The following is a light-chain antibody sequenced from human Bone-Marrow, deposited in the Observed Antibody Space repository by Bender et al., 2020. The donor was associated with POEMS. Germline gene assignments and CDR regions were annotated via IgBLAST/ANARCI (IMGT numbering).Light chain of an antibody. CDR2: DVS. Sequence: QSALTQPASVAASPGQSITISCTGTSSDVGAYKYVSWYQQHPGKAPKLMIYDVSNRPSGVSNRFSGSKSGNTASLTISWLQAEDEADYYCSSYTSSSTLEVVFGGGTKLTVL. V-gene: IGLV2-14*01. CDR3: SSYTSSSTLEVV. CDR1: SSDVGAYKY. J-gene: IGLJ2*01.